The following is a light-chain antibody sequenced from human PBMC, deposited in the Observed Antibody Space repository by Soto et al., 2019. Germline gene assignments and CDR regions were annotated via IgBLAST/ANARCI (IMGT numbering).Light chain of an antibody. Sequence: SYELTQPPSVSVSPGQTASITCSGDKVGDKYACWYQQKPGQSPVLVIYQDSKRPSGIPERFSGSNSGNTATLTISGTQAMDEADYYCQAWDSSTGNVFGTGTKLTVL. V-gene: IGLV3-1*01. CDR1: KVGDKY. CDR2: QDS. CDR3: QAWDSSTGNV. J-gene: IGLJ1*01.